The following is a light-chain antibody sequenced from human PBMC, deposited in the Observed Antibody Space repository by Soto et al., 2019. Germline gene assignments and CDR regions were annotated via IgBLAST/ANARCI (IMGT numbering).Light chain of an antibody. CDR2: AAS. CDR1: QSISSY. V-gene: IGKV1-39*01. Sequence: DIQMTQSPSSLSASVGDRVTITCRASQSISSYLNWYQQKPGKAPKLLIYAASSLQSGVPSRFSGSGSGTDFTLTISSLQSEHFATYYCQQTYSTPPSFGQGTKLEIK. J-gene: IGKJ2*01. CDR3: QQTYSTPPS.